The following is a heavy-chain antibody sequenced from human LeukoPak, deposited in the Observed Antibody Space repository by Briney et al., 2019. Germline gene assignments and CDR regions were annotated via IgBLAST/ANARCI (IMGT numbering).Heavy chain of an antibody. V-gene: IGHV3-23*01. D-gene: IGHD2-2*01. Sequence: GGSLRLSCAASGFTFSSYSMNWVRQAPGKGLEWVSAVSGGGETTYYADSVKGRFTIFRDNSKNTLYLQMNSLRAEDTAVYYCARSTTSYCSSTSGDHWGQGTLVTVSS. CDR1: GFTFSSYS. CDR2: VSGGGETT. CDR3: ARSTTSYCSSTSGDH. J-gene: IGHJ1*01.